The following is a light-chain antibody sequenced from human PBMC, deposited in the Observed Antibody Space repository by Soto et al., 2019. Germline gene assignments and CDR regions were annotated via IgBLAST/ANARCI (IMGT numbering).Light chain of an antibody. CDR2: EVS. V-gene: IGLV2-8*01. CDR3: TSYTGDDFTFG. Sequence: QSVLTQPPSASGSLGQSVTISCTGTSSDIGTYDYVSWYQQHPGGAPKLIIFEVSKRPSGVPDRFSGSKSGNTASLIVSGLQPDDEAEYHCTSYTGDDFTFGFGTGTKV. CDR1: SSDIGTYDY. J-gene: IGLJ1*01.